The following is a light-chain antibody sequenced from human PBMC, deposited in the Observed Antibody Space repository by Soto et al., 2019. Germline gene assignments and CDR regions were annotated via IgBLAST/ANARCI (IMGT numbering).Light chain of an antibody. CDR1: SGHSSYI. V-gene: IGLV4-60*02. J-gene: IGLJ3*02. CDR3: ETWDSNTRV. Sequence: QPVLTQSSSASASLGSSVKLTCTLSSGHSSYIIAWHQQQPGKAPRYLMKLEGSGSYNKGSGVPDRFSGSTSGADRYLTIPHLQFEDEADYYCETWDSNTRVFGGGTKLTVL. CDR2: LEGSGSY.